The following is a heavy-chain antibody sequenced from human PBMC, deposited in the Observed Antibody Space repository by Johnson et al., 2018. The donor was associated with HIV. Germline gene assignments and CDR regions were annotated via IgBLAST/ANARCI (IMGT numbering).Heavy chain of an antibody. CDR1: GFTVSDSY. J-gene: IGHJ3*02. V-gene: IGHV3-23*04. CDR2: ISGSGGST. CDR3: AKDLGVAADPDAFDI. Sequence: EVQLVESGGGLVQPGGSLRLSCAVSGFTVSDSYMTWVRQAPGKGLEWVSAISGSGGSTYYADSVKGRFTISRDNSKNTLYLQMNSLRAEDTAVYYCAKDLGVAADPDAFDIWGQGTMVTVSS. D-gene: IGHD6-13*01.